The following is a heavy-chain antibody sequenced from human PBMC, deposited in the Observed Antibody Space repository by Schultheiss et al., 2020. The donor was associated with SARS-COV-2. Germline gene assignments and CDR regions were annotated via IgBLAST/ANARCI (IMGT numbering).Heavy chain of an antibody. J-gene: IGHJ4*02. CDR3: ARDDYYDSSGYEN. D-gene: IGHD3-22*01. Sequence: GGSLRLSCAASGFTFDDYAMHWVRQAPGKGLEWVSGISWNSGSIGYADSVKGRFTISRDNAKNSLYLQMNSLRAEDTAVYYCARDDYYDSSGYENWGQGTLVTVSS. V-gene: IGHV3-9*01. CDR2: ISWNSGSI. CDR1: GFTFDDYA.